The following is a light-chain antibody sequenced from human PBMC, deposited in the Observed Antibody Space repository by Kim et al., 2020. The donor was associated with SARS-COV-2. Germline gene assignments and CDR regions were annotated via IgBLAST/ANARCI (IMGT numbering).Light chain of an antibody. CDR3: QQYGSSPLT. J-gene: IGKJ4*01. CDR1: QSIRNNY. Sequence: EIVLTQSPGTLSLSLGERATLSCWASQSIRNNYLAWYQQRPGQSPRVLIFAASTRATGISDMFSGGGSGTHFTLTISRLEAGDSAVYYCQQYGSSPLTFGGGTKVDIK. CDR2: AAS. V-gene: IGKV3-20*01.